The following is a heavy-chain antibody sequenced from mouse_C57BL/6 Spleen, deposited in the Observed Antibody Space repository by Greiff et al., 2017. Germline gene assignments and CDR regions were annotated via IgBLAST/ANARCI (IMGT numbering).Heavy chain of an antibody. CDR3: ARDIYYYCSSLFCC. V-gene: IGHV1-64*01. Sequence: QVQLQQPGAELVKPGASVKLSCKASGYTFTSYWMHWVKQRPGQGLEWIGMIHPNSGSTNYNEKFKSKATLTVDKSSSTAYMQLSSLTSEDSAVYYCARDIYYYCSSLFCCWGQGTTLTVSS. J-gene: IGHJ2*01. CDR2: IHPNSGST. D-gene: IGHD1-1*01. CDR1: GYTFTSYW.